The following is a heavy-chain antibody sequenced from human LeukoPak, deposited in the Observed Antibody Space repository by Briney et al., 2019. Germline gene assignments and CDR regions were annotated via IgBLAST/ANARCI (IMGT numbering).Heavy chain of an antibody. J-gene: IGHJ4*02. V-gene: IGHV3-23*01. CDR1: GFTFSSYA. Sequence: GGSLRLSCAASGFTFSSYAMSWVRQAPVKGLEWVSAISGSGGSTYYADSVKGRFTISRDNSKNTLYLQMNSLRAEDTAVYYCAKVGSGWYRGYFDYWGQGALVTVSS. D-gene: IGHD6-19*01. CDR2: ISGSGGST. CDR3: AKVGSGWYRGYFDY.